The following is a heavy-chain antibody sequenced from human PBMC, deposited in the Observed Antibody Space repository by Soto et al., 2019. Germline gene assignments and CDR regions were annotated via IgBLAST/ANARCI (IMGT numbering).Heavy chain of an antibody. CDR2: ISGSSGVI. D-gene: IGHD3-10*01. CDR1: GFAFSEYS. V-gene: IGHV3-21*06. Sequence: GGSLRLSCAASGFAFSEYSMAWVRQAPGKGPEWVSYISGSSGVIYYVDSVKGRFTVSRDNAKNSLFLQMNSLRQEDTAVYYCAREEVRGIIRWFVPWGQGTRVTVSS. J-gene: IGHJ5*02. CDR3: AREEVRGIIRWFVP.